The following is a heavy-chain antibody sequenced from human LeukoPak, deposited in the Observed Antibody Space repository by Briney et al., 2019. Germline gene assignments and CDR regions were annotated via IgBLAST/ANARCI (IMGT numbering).Heavy chain of an antibody. CDR1: GGSISSSSYY. Sequence: PSETLSLTCTVSGGSISSSSYYWGWIRQPPGKGLEWIGSIYYSGSTYYNPSLKSRVTISVDTSKNQFSLKLSSVTAADTAVYYCASRYYYDSSGYYWIDPAYYYYYGMDVWGQGTTVTVSS. CDR2: IYYSGST. D-gene: IGHD3-22*01. CDR3: ASRYYYDSSGYYWIDPAYYYYYGMDV. J-gene: IGHJ6*02. V-gene: IGHV4-39*01.